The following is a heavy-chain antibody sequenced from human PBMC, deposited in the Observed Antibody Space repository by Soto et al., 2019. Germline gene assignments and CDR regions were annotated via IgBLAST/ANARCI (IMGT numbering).Heavy chain of an antibody. V-gene: IGHV5-10-1*01. CDR3: ATYSNPDDFDI. CDR2: IDPSDSYT. Sequence: GASLNTSFTASGYIFTTYWLPWVRQMPGKGLEWMGRIDPSDSYTNYSPSFQGHVTISADKSISTAYLQWSSLKASDTDMYYCATYSNPDDFDIWGQGTMLSV. CDR1: GYIFTTYW. D-gene: IGHD4-4*01. J-gene: IGHJ3*02.